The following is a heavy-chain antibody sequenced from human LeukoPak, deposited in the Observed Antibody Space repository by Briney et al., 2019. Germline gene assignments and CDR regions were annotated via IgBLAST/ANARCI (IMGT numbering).Heavy chain of an antibody. CDR3: AKEVVATIEGGPFDY. V-gene: IGHV3-23*01. CDR2: ISGSGGST. D-gene: IGHD5-12*01. J-gene: IGHJ4*02. Sequence: GGSLRLSCAASGFTFSSYAMSWVGQAPGKGLEWVSAISGSGGSTYYADSVKGRFTISRDNSKNTLYLQMNSLRAEDTAVYYCAKEVVATIEGGPFDYWGQGTLVTVSS. CDR1: GFTFSSYA.